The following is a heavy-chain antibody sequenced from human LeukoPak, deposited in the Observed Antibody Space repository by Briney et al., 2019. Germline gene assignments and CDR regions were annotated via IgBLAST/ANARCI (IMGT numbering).Heavy chain of an antibody. V-gene: IGHV3-48*03. D-gene: IGHD6-6*01. J-gene: IGHJ4*02. CDR3: ARDLAARQSFDY. Sequence: SLRLSGASSRFTFRCYELDAVRQSPGKGLDGGAYISSSGSTIYYADSVKGRFTISRDNSKNTLYLQMNSLRAEDTAVYYCARDLAARQSFDYWGQGTLVTVSS. CDR1: RFTFRCYE. CDR2: ISSSGSTI.